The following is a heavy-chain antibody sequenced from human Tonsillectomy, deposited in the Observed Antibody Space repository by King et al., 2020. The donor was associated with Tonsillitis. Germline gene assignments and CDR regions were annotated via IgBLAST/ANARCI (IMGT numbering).Heavy chain of an antibody. CDR2: IYYSGST. Sequence: QLQESGPGLVKPSQTLSLTCTVSGGSISSGDDYWSWIRQTPGKGLEWIRYIYYSGSTYYNPSLKSRVTISVDTSKTQFSLKLSPVTAADTAVYYCARAPPTVAVAGTRYYYYYGMDVWGQGTTVTVSS. D-gene: IGHD6-19*01. CDR3: ARAPPTVAVAGTRYYYYYGMDV. J-gene: IGHJ6*02. V-gene: IGHV4-30-4*01. CDR1: GGSISSGDDY.